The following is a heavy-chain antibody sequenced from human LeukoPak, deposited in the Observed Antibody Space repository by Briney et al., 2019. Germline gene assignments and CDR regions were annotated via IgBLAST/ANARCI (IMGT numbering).Heavy chain of an antibody. D-gene: IGHD3-16*01. CDR3: ARRIINYIWGSFQPTTFDY. CDR1: GGSFSGYY. J-gene: IGHJ4*02. Sequence: SETLSLTCAVYGGSFSGYYWSWIRQPPGKGLEWIGEINHSGSTNYNPSLKSRVTISVDTSKNQFSLKLSSVTAADTAVYYCARRIINYIWGSFQPTTFDYWGQGTLVTVSS. CDR2: INHSGST. V-gene: IGHV4-34*01.